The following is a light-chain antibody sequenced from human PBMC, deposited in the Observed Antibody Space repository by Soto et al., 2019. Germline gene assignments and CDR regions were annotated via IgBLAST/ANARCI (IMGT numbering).Light chain of an antibody. CDR2: GAS. CDR1: QSVSSSY. CDR3: QQYGSSPET. J-gene: IGKJ1*01. Sequence: IVLPQSPGALSFSPGERATLSCRASQSVSSSYLAWYQHKRGQAPRLLIYGASSRATGIPDRFSGSGSGTDFTLTISRLGPEDFAVYYCQQYGSSPETFGQGTKVDIK. V-gene: IGKV3-20*01.